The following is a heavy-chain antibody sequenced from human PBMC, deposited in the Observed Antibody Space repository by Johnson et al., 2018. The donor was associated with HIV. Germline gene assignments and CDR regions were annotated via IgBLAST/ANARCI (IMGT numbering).Heavy chain of an antibody. Sequence: QMLLVESGGGVVQPGRSLRLSCAASGFTFSSYGMHWVRQAPGKGLEWVAVISSDGSEQYYVDSVKGRFTISRDNAKNSLYLQMNSLRAEDTAVYYCAYSSSPLSGDAFDIWGQGTMVTVSS. D-gene: IGHD6-6*01. J-gene: IGHJ3*02. CDR3: AYSSSPLSGDAFDI. CDR2: ISSDGSEQ. CDR1: GFTFSSYG. V-gene: IGHV3-30*03.